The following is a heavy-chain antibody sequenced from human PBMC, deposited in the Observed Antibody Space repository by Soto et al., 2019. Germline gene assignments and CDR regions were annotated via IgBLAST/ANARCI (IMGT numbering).Heavy chain of an antibody. CDR3: ARGDYYESSGSHDY. V-gene: IGHV3-30-3*01. CDR1: GFTFSSYA. D-gene: IGHD3-22*01. CDR2: ISYDGSNK. J-gene: IGHJ4*02. Sequence: GGSLRLSCAASGFTFSSYAMHWVRQAPGKGLEWVAVISYDGSNKYYADSVKGRFTISRDNSKNTLYLQMNSLRAEDTAVYYCARGDYYESSGSHDYWGQGTLVTVSS.